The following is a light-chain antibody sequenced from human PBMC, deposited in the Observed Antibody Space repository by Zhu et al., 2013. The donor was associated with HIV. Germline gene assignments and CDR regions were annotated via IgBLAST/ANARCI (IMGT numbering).Light chain of an antibody. CDR3: QVWDSSSDLVV. V-gene: IGLV3-1*01. CDR2: QNN. CDR1: KLGDKS. J-gene: IGLJ2*01. Sequence: SYELTQTPSVSVSPGQTASITCSGHKLGDKSASWYQQKPGQSPVLVIYQNNKRPSGIPERFSGSNSENTATLTISRVEAGDEADYYCQVWDSSSDLVVFGGGTKLTVL.